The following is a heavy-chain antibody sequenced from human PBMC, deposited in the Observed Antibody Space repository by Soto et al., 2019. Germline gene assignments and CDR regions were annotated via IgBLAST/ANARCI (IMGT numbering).Heavy chain of an antibody. CDR3: AKGRLRGQTGGGFDY. Sequence: GGSLRLSCEASGFTFSSYGMHWVRQAPGKGLEWVAVISYDGSNEYYADSVKGRFTISRDNSKNTLYLQMNSLRAEDTAVYYCAKGRLRGQTGGGFDYWGQGTLVTVSS. D-gene: IGHD1-26*01. J-gene: IGHJ4*02. CDR2: ISYDGSNE. V-gene: IGHV3-30*18. CDR1: GFTFSSYG.